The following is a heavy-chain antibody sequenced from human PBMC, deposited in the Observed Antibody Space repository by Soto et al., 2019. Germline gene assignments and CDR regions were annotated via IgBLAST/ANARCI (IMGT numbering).Heavy chain of an antibody. CDR1: GDSISSGDYY. D-gene: IGHD2-21*01. CDR2: IHYSGST. J-gene: IGHJ4*02. Sequence: QVQLRESGPGLVKPSQTLSLTCIVSGDSISSGDYYWSWIRQHPGKGLEWIGQIHYSGSTYYNPSLMRRVTISVDTSKNQFSLRLSSVTAADTAVYYCARDTRVAFSYFDHWGQGALVTVSS. CDR3: ARDTRVAFSYFDH. V-gene: IGHV4-31*03.